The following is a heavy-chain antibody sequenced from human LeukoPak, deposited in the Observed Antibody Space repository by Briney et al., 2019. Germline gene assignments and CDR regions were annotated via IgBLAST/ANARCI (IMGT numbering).Heavy chain of an antibody. CDR3: ASVPPPRGYTYYYYGMDV. CDR1: GYTLTELS. CDR2: FDPEDGET. D-gene: IGHD2-2*02. V-gene: IGHV1-24*01. J-gene: IGHJ6*02. Sequence: ASVKVSCKVSGYTLTELSMHWVRQAPGKGLEWMGGFDPEDGETIYAQKFQDRITMTEDTSTDTAYMELSSLRSEDTAVYYCASVPPPRGYTYYYYGMDVWGQGTTVTVSS.